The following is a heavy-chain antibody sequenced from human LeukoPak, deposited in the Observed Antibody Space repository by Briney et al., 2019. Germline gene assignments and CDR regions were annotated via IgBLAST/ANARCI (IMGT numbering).Heavy chain of an antibody. J-gene: IGHJ4*02. V-gene: IGHV3-15*01. D-gene: IGHD1-26*01. CDR1: GFTFSNAW. Sequence: KPGGSLRLSCAASGFTFSNAWMSWVRQAPGKGLEWVARIKSKTDGGTTDYAAPVKGRFTISRDDSKNMLYLQMNSLKTEDTAVYYCATDRGPREAYYFDYWGLGTLVTVSS. CDR3: ATDRGPREAYYFDY. CDR2: IKSKTDGGTT.